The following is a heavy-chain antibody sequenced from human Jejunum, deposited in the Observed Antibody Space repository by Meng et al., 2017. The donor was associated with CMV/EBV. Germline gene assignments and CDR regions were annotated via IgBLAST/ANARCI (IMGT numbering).Heavy chain of an antibody. CDR3: ASGYIEGHHLGY. CDR2: LYSGGNT. D-gene: IGHD6-13*01. V-gene: IGHV3-66*01. CDR1: GFTVSTNY. J-gene: IGHJ4*02. Sequence: VQRGESGGDLVQPGGSLRLSCAASGFTVSTNYMSWVRQAPGKGLEWVSALYSGGNTYYADSVKGRFTLSRDNSKNTLYLQMSSLGVEDTAVYYCASGYIEGHHLGYWGQGTLVTVSS.